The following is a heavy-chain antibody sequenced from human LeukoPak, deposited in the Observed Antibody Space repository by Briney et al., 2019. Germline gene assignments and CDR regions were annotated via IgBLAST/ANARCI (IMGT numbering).Heavy chain of an antibody. J-gene: IGHJ4*02. V-gene: IGHV3-23*01. CDR2: ITGSGRTT. CDR3: AKGLLITILGSLDY. CDR1: GLTFNNYA. D-gene: IGHD3-3*01. Sequence: GGSLRLSCAASGLTFNNYAMSWVRQAPGKGLEWVSGITGSGRTTYYADSVKGRFTISRDNSKNSLNLQINSLRAEDTAVYYCAKGLLITILGSLDYWGQGTLVTVSS.